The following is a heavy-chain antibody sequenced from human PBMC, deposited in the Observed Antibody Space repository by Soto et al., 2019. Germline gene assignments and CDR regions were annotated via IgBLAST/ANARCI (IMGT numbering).Heavy chain of an antibody. CDR1: GGTFSSYT. Sequence: QVQLVQSGAEVKKPGSSVKVSCTASGGTFSSYTISWVRQAPGQGLEWMGRIIPILGIANYAQKFQGRVTITADKSTSTAYVELSSRRSEDTAVYDCARDHGYSYGLMDWYFDLWGRGTLVTVSS. CDR3: ARDHGYSYGLMDWYFDL. V-gene: IGHV1-69*08. D-gene: IGHD5-18*01. CDR2: IIPILGIA. J-gene: IGHJ2*01.